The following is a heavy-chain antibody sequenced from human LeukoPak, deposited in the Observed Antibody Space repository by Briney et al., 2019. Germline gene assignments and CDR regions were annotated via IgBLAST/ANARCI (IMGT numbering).Heavy chain of an antibody. CDR2: IIPIFGTA. D-gene: IGHD1-26*01. V-gene: IGHV1-69*05. J-gene: IGHJ4*02. CDR3: ARSYLPSYSGSYYFEG. CDR1: GYTFTGYY. Sequence: GASVKVSCKASGYTFTGYYMHWVRQAPGQGLEWMGGIIPIFGTANYAQKFQGRVTITTDESTSTAYMELSSLRSEDTAVYYCARSYLPSYSGSYYFEGWGQGTLVTVSS.